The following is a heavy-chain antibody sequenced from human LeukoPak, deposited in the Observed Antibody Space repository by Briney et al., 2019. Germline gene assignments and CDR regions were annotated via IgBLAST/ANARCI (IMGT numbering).Heavy chain of an antibody. Sequence: ASVKVSCRVSGYTLTELSMHWVRQAPGKGLEWIGSFDPEDGETIYAQQFQGRVTMTEDTSTDTAYMELSSLRSEGTAVYYCHYYDRSGYYYHIDYWGQGTLVTVSS. V-gene: IGHV1-24*01. D-gene: IGHD3-22*01. CDR2: FDPEDGET. J-gene: IGHJ4*02. CDR1: GYTLTELS. CDR3: HYYDRSGYYYHIDY.